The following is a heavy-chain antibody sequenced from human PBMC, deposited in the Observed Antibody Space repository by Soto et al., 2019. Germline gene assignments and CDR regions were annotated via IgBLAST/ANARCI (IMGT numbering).Heavy chain of an antibody. D-gene: IGHD3-22*01. J-gene: IGHJ3*01. CDR1: GGSFSSYS. Sequence: SVKVSCKASGGSFSSYSISWVRQAPGQGLEWMGRTIPLLNIANYAQKYQGRVTISADKSTNTAYMGVSRLRADDTAVFYCARARGRYYDTNDYTDFGFWRKGTMVTVSS. CDR2: TIPLLNIA. V-gene: IGHV1-69*02. CDR3: ARARGRYYDTNDYTDFGF.